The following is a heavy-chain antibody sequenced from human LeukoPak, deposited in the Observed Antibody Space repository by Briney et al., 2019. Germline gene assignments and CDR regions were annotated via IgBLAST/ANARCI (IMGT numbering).Heavy chain of an antibody. D-gene: IGHD3-9*01. CDR2: IRFDGRNK. CDR3: ANQGLADFLAVPEYYFHY. CDR1: GSRFNNYG. V-gene: IGHV3-30*02. Sequence: GRSLRLSCAASGSRFNNYGMHWVRQAPGKGLEWVAFIRFDGRNKYYADSVKGRFTISKDNSKNMLYLQLSSLRVEDTAVYYCANQGLADFLAVPEYYFHYWGQGTLVTVS. J-gene: IGHJ4*02.